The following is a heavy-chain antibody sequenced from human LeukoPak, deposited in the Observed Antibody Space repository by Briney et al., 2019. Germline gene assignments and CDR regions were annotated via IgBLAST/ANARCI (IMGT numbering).Heavy chain of an antibody. J-gene: IGHJ5*02. Sequence: GGSLRLSCAASGFTFSSYSMNWVRQAPGKGLEWVSSISSSSYIYYADSVKGRFTISRDNAKNSLYLQMNSLRAEDTAVYYCASGELLPNRFDPWGQETLVTVSS. CDR1: GFTFSSYS. V-gene: IGHV3-21*01. D-gene: IGHD1-26*01. CDR3: ASGELLPNRFDP. CDR2: ISSSSYI.